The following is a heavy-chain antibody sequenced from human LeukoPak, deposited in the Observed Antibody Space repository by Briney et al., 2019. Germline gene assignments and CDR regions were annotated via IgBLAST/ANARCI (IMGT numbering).Heavy chain of an antibody. V-gene: IGHV4-39*07. CDR1: GDSISNSSYY. Sequence: SETLSLTCTVSGDSISNSSYYWGWIRQPPGKGLEWIGSLYYSGSTYYKPSLRSRVTISVDTPKNQFSLKLSSVTAADTAVYYCASHQYYDTHGGDYWGQGTLVTVSS. CDR2: LYYSGST. J-gene: IGHJ4*02. CDR3: ASHQYYDTHGGDY. D-gene: IGHD3-22*01.